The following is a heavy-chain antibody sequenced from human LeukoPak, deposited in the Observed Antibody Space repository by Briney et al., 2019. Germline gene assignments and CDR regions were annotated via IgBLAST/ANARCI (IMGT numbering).Heavy chain of an antibody. CDR1: GFTFSSYS. CDR3: ARGAFGVQ. CDR2: ISSSSIYI. J-gene: IGHJ4*02. D-gene: IGHD3-16*01. V-gene: IGHV3-21*01. Sequence: GGSLRLSCAASGFTFSSYSMNWVRQAPGKGLEWVSFISSSSIYIYYADSVEGRFTISRDNAKNSLYLQMNSLRAEDTAVYYCARGAFGVQWGQGTLVTVSS.